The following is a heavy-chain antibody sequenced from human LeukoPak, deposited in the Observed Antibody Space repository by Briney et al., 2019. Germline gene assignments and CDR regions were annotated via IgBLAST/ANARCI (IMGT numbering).Heavy chain of an antibody. Sequence: GGSLRLSCAASGFTFSSYSMNWFRQAPGKGLEWVSSISSSSSYIYYADSVKGRFTISRDNAKNSLYLQMNSLRAEDTAVYYCAREGYSSGWYFDYWGQGTLVTVSS. V-gene: IGHV3-21*01. J-gene: IGHJ4*02. CDR2: ISSSSSYI. CDR1: GFTFSSYS. CDR3: AREGYSSGWYFDY. D-gene: IGHD6-19*01.